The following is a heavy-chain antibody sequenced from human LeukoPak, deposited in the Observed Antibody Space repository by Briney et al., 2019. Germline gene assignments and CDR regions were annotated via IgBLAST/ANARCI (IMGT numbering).Heavy chain of an antibody. CDR3: ARGLRGATAYFDY. D-gene: IGHD5-24*01. V-gene: IGHV4-59*01. CDR1: GGSISSYY. J-gene: IGHJ4*02. Sequence: SETLSLTCTVSGGSISSYYWSWIRQPPGKGLEWIGYIYYSGSTNYNPSLKSRVTISVDTSKNQFSLKLSSVTAADTAVYYCARGLRGATAYFDYWGQGTLVTVSS. CDR2: IYYSGST.